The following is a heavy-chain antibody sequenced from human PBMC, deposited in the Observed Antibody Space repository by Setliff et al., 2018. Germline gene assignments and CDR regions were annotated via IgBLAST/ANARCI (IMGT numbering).Heavy chain of an antibody. CDR3: VITSPWGWFDP. CDR1: GLTFSSYW. Sequence: GGSLRLSCAVSGLTFSSYWLTWVRQAPGKGLEWVANINEDGSERYYVDSVKGRFTISRDNAKNSLDLQMNDLRAEDTALYCCVITSPWGWFDPWGQGTLVTVSS. J-gene: IGHJ5*02. D-gene: IGHD3-22*01. V-gene: IGHV3-7*01. CDR2: INEDGSER.